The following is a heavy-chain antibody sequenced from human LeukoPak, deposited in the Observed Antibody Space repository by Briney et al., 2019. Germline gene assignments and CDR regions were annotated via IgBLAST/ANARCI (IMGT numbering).Heavy chain of an antibody. CDR1: GYTFTGYY. V-gene: IGHV1-2*02. J-gene: IGHJ4*02. Sequence: ASVKVSCTASGYTFTGYYMHWVRQAPGQGLEWMGWINPNSGGTNYAQKFQGRVTMTTDTSTSTAYMELRSLRSDDTAVYYCARDTYYDILTGYSTPFDYWGQGTLVTVSS. CDR2: INPNSGGT. D-gene: IGHD3-9*01. CDR3: ARDTYYDILTGYSTPFDY.